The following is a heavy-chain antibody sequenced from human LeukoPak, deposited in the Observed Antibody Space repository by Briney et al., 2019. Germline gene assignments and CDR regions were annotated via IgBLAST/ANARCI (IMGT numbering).Heavy chain of an antibody. CDR3: ARDSLYKADY. CDR1: GFTFSSYA. CDR2: ISSSGSTI. J-gene: IGHJ4*02. Sequence: GGSLRLSCAASGFTFSSYAMSWVRQAPGKGLEWVSYISSSGSTIYYADSVKGRFTISRDNAKNSLYLQMNSLRAEDTAVYYCARDSLYKADYWGQGTLVTVSS. V-gene: IGHV3-48*04. D-gene: IGHD3-16*01.